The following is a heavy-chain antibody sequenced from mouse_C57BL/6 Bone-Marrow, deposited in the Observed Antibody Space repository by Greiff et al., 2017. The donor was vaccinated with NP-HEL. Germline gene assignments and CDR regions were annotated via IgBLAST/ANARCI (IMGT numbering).Heavy chain of an antibody. CDR2: ISNLAYSI. Sequence: EVMLVESGGGLVQPGGSLKLSCAASGFTFSDYGMAWVRQAPRKGPAWVAFISNLAYSIYYADTVTGRFTISRENAKNTLYLEMSSLRSEDTAMYYCARNWDFAMDYWGQGTSVTVSS. J-gene: IGHJ4*01. CDR1: GFTFSDYG. V-gene: IGHV5-15*01. CDR3: ARNWDFAMDY. D-gene: IGHD4-1*01.